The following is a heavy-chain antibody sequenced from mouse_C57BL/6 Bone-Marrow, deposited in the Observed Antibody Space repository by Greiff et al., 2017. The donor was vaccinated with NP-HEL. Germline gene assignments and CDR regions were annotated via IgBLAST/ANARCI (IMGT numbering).Heavy chain of an antibody. Sequence: QVQLQQSGPGLVQPSQSLSITCTVSGFSLTSYGVHWVRQSPGKGLEWLGVIWRGGSTDYNVAFLSRLSITKDNSKSQVFFKMNSLQADDTAIYYCAKTHFITTVEATDYAMDYWGQGTSVTVSS. CDR2: IWRGGST. CDR3: AKTHFITTVEATDYAMDY. V-gene: IGHV2-5*01. J-gene: IGHJ4*01. D-gene: IGHD1-1*01. CDR1: GFSLTSYG.